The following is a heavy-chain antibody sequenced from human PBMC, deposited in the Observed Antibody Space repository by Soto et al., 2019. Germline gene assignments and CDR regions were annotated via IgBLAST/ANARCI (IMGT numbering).Heavy chain of an antibody. D-gene: IGHD6-25*01. CDR3: ARRKERSGPNYFDL. CDR1: GYTFATYD. Sequence: SVKVSCKASGYTFATYDFNWVRQAPGQGLEWMGWMNPNSGNTGYAQKFRGRVSMTRNTSISTAYMELSSLRSEDTALYFCARRKERSGPNYFDLWGQGTLVTVSS. CDR2: MNPNSGNT. J-gene: IGHJ4*02. V-gene: IGHV1-8*01.